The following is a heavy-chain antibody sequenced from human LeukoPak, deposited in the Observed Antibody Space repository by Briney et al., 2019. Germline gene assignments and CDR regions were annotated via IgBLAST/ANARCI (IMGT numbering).Heavy chain of an antibody. CDR3: ARGLAVAGSSWFDP. J-gene: IGHJ5*02. CDR1: GFTFSSYW. Sequence: GGSLRLSCAASGFTFSSYWVHWVRQVPGKGLVRVSRINSDGSSRSYVDSVMGRFTISRDNAKNTLYLQLDSLRAEDTAVYYCARGLAVAGSSWFDPWGQGTLVSVSS. CDR2: INSDGSSR. D-gene: IGHD6-19*01. V-gene: IGHV3-74*01.